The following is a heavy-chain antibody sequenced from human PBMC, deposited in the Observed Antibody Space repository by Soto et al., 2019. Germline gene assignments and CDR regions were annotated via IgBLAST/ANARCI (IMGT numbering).Heavy chain of an antibody. CDR3: GSLIGWELQFDY. D-gene: IGHD1-26*01. Sequence: SETLSLTCTVSGGSISSYYWSWIRQPPGKGPEWIGYIYYSGSTNYNPSLNSRVTISLDTSKKHFSLNLRSVTAPDTAVYYCGSLIGWELQFDYWDQGPEVIGSS. CDR2: IYYSGST. V-gene: IGHV4-59*08. CDR1: GGSISSYY. J-gene: IGHJ4*02.